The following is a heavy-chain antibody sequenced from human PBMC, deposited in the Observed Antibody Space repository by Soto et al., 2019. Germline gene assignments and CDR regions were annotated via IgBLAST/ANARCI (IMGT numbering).Heavy chain of an antibody. Sequence: QLQLQESGPGLVKPSETLSLTCTVSGDSISSSYYWGWVRQPPGKGLECIGAVYYTGFTYYNPSLKSRLPIALVTSKNQSSLRLSSVTAADTAIYYCARLPVVVIALGYFDPWGPGTLVTVPS. CDR2: VYYTGFT. J-gene: IGHJ5*02. CDR3: ARLPVVVIALGYFDP. D-gene: IGHD2-21*01. CDR1: GDSISSSYY. V-gene: IGHV4-39*01.